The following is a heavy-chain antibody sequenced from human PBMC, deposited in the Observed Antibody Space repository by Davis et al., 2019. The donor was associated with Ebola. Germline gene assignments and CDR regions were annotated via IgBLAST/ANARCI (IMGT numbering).Heavy chain of an antibody. V-gene: IGHV3-7*03. Sequence: GSLRLSCTTSGFTLSSYWMSWVRQVPGKGLQWVANINEDGIKKFYVDSVKGRFTLSRDNASNSIYLQMNALRAEDTAVYYCARVPSGGFYFDSWGQGTLVTVSS. CDR3: ARVPSGGFYFDS. J-gene: IGHJ4*02. CDR1: GFTLSSYW. CDR2: INEDGIKK. D-gene: IGHD6-19*01.